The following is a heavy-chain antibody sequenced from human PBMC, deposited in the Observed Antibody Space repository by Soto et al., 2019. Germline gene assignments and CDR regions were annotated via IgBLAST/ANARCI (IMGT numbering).Heavy chain of an antibody. CDR3: ARRGYCSGTTCYKWFDP. CDR1: GYSFSTYW. CDR2: IYPSDSDT. D-gene: IGHD2-2*02. V-gene: IGHV5-51*01. Sequence: GESLKISCKGSGYSFSTYWIAWVRQMPGKGLEWMGIIYPSDSDTRYSPSFQGQVTISADKSISTAYLQWSSLKASDTAMYYCARRGYCSGTTCYKWFDPWGQGTLVTVSS. J-gene: IGHJ5*02.